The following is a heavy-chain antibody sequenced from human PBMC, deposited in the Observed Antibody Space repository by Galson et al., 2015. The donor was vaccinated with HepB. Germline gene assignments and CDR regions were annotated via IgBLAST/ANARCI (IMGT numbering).Heavy chain of an antibody. CDR3: ASKLGYCSGGSCYRGYSYAYDY. D-gene: IGHD2-15*01. J-gene: IGHJ4*02. CDR1: GGTFSSYT. CDR2: IIPILGIA. V-gene: IGHV1-69*02. Sequence: QSGAEVKKPGESLKISCKASGGTFSSYTISWVRQAPGQGLEWMGRIIPILGIANYAQKFQGRVTITADKSTSTAYMELSSLRSEDTAVYYCASKLGYCSGGSCYRGYSYAYDYWGQGTLVTVSS.